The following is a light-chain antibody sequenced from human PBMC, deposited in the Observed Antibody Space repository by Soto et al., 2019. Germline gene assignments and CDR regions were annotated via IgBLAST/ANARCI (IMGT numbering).Light chain of an antibody. V-gene: IGLV1-44*01. CDR2: SNH. Sequence: QLVLTQPPSASGTPGQRVTISCSGSSSNIGSNIVNWYQQFPGTAPKLLIYSNHQRPSGVPDRFSGSKSGTSASLAISGLQSEDEAIFYCAAWDDSLTVPVFGGGTKVTVL. J-gene: IGLJ3*02. CDR1: SSNIGSNI. CDR3: AAWDDSLTVPV.